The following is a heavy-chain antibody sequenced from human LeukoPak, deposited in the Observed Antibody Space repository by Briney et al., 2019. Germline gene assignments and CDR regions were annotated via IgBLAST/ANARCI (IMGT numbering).Heavy chain of an antibody. V-gene: IGHV5-51*01. CDR3: ARRGSSSSDYYYGMDV. Sequence: GESLKISCRASGYIFTSYWLGWVRQTPDKGLEWMGIIYPDDSDTRYSPSFQGQVTISVDKSISTAYLQWSSLKASDAAIYYCARRGSSSSDYYYGMDVWGQGTTVTVSS. J-gene: IGHJ6*02. D-gene: IGHD6-6*01. CDR2: IYPDDSDT. CDR1: GYIFTSYW.